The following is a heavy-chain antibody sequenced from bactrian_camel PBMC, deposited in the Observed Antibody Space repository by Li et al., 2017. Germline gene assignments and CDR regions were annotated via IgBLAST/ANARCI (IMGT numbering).Heavy chain of an antibody. D-gene: IGHD7*01. CDR3: ATWWSVGF. Sequence: HVQLVESGGGSVQAGESLRLSCVVSGYRYSTYCMGWFRQVPGNEREPLASIDSDGRTSVADSVKGRFTISRDNAKNTLYLQMNSLKTEDTAVYYCATWWSVGFWGRGTQVTVS. V-gene: IGHV3S53*01. J-gene: IGHJ6*01. CDR2: IDSDGRT. CDR1: GYRYSTYC.